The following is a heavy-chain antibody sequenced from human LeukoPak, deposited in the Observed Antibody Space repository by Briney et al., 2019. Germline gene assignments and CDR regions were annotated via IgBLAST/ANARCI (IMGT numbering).Heavy chain of an antibody. CDR2: IDPSDAYT. Sequence: GESLKISCKGSGYSFTSYWISWVRPMPGKGLEWMGRIDPSDAYTNYSTSFQGHVIISADKSIRTAYLQWSSLKASDTAMYYCATSGKYCSSTSCYAGQDWGQGTLVTVSS. J-gene: IGHJ4*02. CDR3: ATSGKYCSSTSCYAGQD. CDR1: GYSFTSYW. D-gene: IGHD2-2*01. V-gene: IGHV5-10-1*01.